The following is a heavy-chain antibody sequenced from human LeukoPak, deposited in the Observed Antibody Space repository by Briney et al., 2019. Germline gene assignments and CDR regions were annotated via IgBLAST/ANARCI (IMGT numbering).Heavy chain of an antibody. Sequence: GGSLRLSCAASGFTFSSYGMHWVRQAPGKGLEWVAVISYDGSNKYYADSVKGRFTISRDNSNNTLYLQMNSLRAEDTAVYYCAKASRQWLERGIDYWGQGTLVTVSS. J-gene: IGHJ4*02. V-gene: IGHV3-30*18. CDR3: AKASRQWLERGIDY. CDR2: ISYDGSNK. D-gene: IGHD6-19*01. CDR1: GFTFSSYG.